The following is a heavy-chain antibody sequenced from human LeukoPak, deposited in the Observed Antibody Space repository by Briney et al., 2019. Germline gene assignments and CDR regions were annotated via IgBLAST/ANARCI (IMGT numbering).Heavy chain of an antibody. CDR2: ISSSGGTI. CDR1: GFTFSDYY. Sequence: PGGSLRLSCAASGFTFSDYYMNWNRQAPGRGLEWISYISSSGGTIYYADSVKGRFTISRDNAKNSLYLQMNSLRAEDTAVYYCAGYSSGWFGAFHIWGQGTTVTVSS. D-gene: IGHD6-19*01. CDR3: AGYSSGWFGAFHI. V-gene: IGHV3-11*04. J-gene: IGHJ3*02.